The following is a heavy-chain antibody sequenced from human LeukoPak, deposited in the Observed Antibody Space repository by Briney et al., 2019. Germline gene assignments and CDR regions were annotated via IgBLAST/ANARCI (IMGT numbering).Heavy chain of an antibody. CDR2: INHSGST. CDR1: GGSFSGYY. Sequence: SETLSLTCAVYGGSFSGYYWSWIRQPPGKGLERIGEINHSGSTNYNPSLKSRVTISVDTSKNQFSLKLSSVTAADTAVYYCARGIPHYDILTGYPGAGWFDPWGQGTLVTVSS. V-gene: IGHV4-34*01. J-gene: IGHJ5*02. CDR3: ARGIPHYDILTGYPGAGWFDP. D-gene: IGHD3-9*01.